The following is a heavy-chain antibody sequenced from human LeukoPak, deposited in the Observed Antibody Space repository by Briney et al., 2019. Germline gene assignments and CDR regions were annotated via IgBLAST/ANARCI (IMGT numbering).Heavy chain of an antibody. V-gene: IGHV1-69*05. CDR3: AILSGYLPRNFDY. Sequence: ASVKVSCKASGGTFSSYAISWVRQAPGQGLEWMGGIIPIFGTANYAQKFQGRVTITTDESTSTAYMELSSLRSEDTAVYYCAILSGYLPRNFDYWGQGTLVTVSS. D-gene: IGHD3-22*01. J-gene: IGHJ4*02. CDR2: IIPIFGTA. CDR1: GGTFSSYA.